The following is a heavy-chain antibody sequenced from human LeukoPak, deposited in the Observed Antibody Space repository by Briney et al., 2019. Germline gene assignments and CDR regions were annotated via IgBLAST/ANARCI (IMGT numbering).Heavy chain of an antibody. CDR2: ISSSSSYI. J-gene: IGHJ5*02. V-gene: IGHV3-21*01. D-gene: IGHD2-2*01. CDR1: GFTFSSYS. Sequence: GGTLSLSCAASGFTFSSYSMNWVRQAPRKGLEWVSSISSSSSYIYYADSVKGRFTISRDNAKNSLYLQMNSLRAEDTAVYYCARDEHIVVVPAAPAYNWFDPWGQGTLVTVSS. CDR3: ARDEHIVVVPAAPAYNWFDP.